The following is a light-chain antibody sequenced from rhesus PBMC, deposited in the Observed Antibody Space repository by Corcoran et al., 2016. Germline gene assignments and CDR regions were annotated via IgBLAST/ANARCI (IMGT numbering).Light chain of an antibody. J-gene: IGKJ3*01. CDR1: ENVNNY. CDR2: KAS. V-gene: IGKV1-74*01. Sequence: DIQMTQSPSSLSASVGDRVTITCRASENVNNYLNWYQQKPGKAPKLLIYKASTLQSGVPSRFSGSGSGTDYTFTISILQPEDVATYYCQHGYGTPFTFGPGTKLDIK. CDR3: QHGYGTPFT.